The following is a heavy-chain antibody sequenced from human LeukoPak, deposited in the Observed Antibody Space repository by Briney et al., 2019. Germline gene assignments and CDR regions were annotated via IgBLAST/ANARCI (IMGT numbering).Heavy chain of an antibody. J-gene: IGHJ4*02. Sequence: SETLSLNCTVSGHSINTAYYWGWIRQPPGKGLEWIATVHHSGRTYYNPSLKSRVSISQDTSKNQFSLQLTSVIAADTAFYYCARATDFWSGFYIRYFDYWGQGALVTVSS. CDR3: ARATDFWSGFYIRYFDY. CDR2: VHHSGRT. CDR1: GHSINTAYY. V-gene: IGHV4-38-2*02. D-gene: IGHD3-3*01.